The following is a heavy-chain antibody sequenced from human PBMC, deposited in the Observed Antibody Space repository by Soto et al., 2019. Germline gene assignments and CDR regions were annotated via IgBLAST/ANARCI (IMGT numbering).Heavy chain of an antibody. Sequence: QLQLQESGPGLVKPSETLSLTCTVSGGSISSSLNYWGWIRQPPGKGLEGIGSIYTTGSTYDNPSLKIRATMSVDTSKTQFSLKLSSVTAADTXXXYCARHIRGAVTMNWFDPWGQGTLVTVS. CDR1: GGSISSSLNY. V-gene: IGHV4-39*01. D-gene: IGHD4-17*01. CDR2: IYTTGST. CDR3: ARHIRGAVTMNWFDP. J-gene: IGHJ5*02.